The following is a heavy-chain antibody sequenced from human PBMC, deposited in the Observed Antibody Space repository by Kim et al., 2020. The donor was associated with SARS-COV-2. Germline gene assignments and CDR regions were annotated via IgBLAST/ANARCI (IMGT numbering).Heavy chain of an antibody. V-gene: IGHV4-34*12. CDR1: GGSFSVYS. Sequence: SETLSLTCRVSGGSFSVYSWSWIRQPPGKGPEWIGQIIHSGSANYNPSLRSRVTLSVDKSKNQFSLNLTSVTAADTAVYFCASVSKPPQQLVNYYFYYGMDVWGQGTTVIVSS. CDR2: IIHSGSA. D-gene: IGHD4-4*01. J-gene: IGHJ6*02. CDR3: ASVSKPPQQLVNYYFYYGMDV.